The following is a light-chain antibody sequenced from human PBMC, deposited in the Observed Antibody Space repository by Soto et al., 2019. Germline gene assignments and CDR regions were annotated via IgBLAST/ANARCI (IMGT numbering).Light chain of an antibody. J-gene: IGLJ1*01. CDR2: YDD. V-gene: IGLV1-36*01. Sequence: QSVLTQPPSVSEAPRQRVTISCSGSTSNIRNHAVFWYQQLPGEAPKLLIYYDDLLPSGVSDRFSGSKSATSASLAISELQSEDEDDYYCAAWDDSRNGYVFGTGTKLTVL. CDR1: TSNIRNHA. CDR3: AAWDDSRNGYV.